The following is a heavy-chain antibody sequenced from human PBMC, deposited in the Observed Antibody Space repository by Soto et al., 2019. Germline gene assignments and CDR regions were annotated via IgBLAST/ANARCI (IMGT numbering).Heavy chain of an antibody. D-gene: IGHD4-17*01. CDR1: GFTFDNYA. CDR2: INWNSGSI. V-gene: IGHV3-9*01. CDR3: TKDSMISGHGDYVAAFDI. J-gene: IGHJ3*02. Sequence: GGSLRLSCAASGFTFDNYAMHWVRQAPGKGLEWVSGINWNSGSIRYADSVKGRFTISRDNAKKYLYLQVNSLRAEDTALYYCTKDSMISGHGDYVAAFDIWGQGTMVTVSS.